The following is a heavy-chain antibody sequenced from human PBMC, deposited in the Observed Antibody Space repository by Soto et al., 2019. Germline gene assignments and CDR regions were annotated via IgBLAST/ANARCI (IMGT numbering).Heavy chain of an antibody. CDR1: GFSLSSSGAG. J-gene: IGHJ6*02. Sequence: SGPTLVNPTQTLTLTCSFTGFSLSSSGAGVGWFRQSPGKALEWLALIYWNDEIRYSPSLASRLTITKDTSKDQVVLTLTNLGPVDTATYYCSHLVFRGFRDYPQGWDVWGQGTTVTVSS. CDR3: SHLVFRGFRDYPQGWDV. CDR2: IYWNDEI. V-gene: IGHV2-5*01. D-gene: IGHD4-17*01.